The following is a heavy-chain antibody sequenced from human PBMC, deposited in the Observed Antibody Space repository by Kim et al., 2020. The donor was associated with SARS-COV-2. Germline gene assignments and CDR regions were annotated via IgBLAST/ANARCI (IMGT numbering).Heavy chain of an antibody. V-gene: IGHV4-4*07. CDR2: KHISGST. Sequence: SETLSLTCTVSGGSISSYYWSWIRQPAGKGLEWIGRKHISGSTNYNPSLKSRVTLSLDTSKTQFSLQLLSLTAADTAVYYCASGYSYGLYYYMDVWGRGT. D-gene: IGHD5-18*01. J-gene: IGHJ6*03. CDR1: GGSISSYY. CDR3: ASGYSYGLYYYMDV.